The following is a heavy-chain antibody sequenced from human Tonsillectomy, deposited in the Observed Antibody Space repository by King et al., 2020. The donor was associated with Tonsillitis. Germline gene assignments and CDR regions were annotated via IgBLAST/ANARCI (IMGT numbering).Heavy chain of an antibody. V-gene: IGHV1-8*01. CDR3: ASPSFGYSSGWRSNYYYGMDV. CDR1: GYTFTSYD. J-gene: IGHJ6*02. D-gene: IGHD6-19*01. CDR2: MNTNSGNT. Sequence: QLVQSGAEVKKPGASVKVSCKASGYTFTSYDINWVRQATGQGLEWMGWMNTNSGNTGYAQKFQGRVTMTRNTSISTAYMELSSLRSEDTAVYYCASPSFGYSSGWRSNYYYGMDVWGQGTTITVSS.